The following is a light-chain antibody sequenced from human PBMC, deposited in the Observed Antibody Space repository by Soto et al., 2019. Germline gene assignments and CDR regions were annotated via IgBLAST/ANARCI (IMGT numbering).Light chain of an antibody. CDR3: QQSYSAPWT. CDR2: STS. Sequence: DIQMTQSPSSLSASAGDRITITCRASQSVSSYLNWYQQKPGKAPKLLIYSTSTLQGGVPSRFSGSGSGTDFTLTISSLQPEDFATYYCQQSYSAPWTFGQGTKVEIK. V-gene: IGKV1-39*01. J-gene: IGKJ1*01. CDR1: QSVSSY.